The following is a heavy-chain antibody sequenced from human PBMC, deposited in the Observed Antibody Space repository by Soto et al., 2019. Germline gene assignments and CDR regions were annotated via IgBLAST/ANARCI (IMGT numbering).Heavy chain of an antibody. J-gene: IGHJ4*02. V-gene: IGHV4-39*01. Sequence: LSLTCTVSNFSVLTSIYYWAWIRQPPGKGLEWVGTVYYTGTTYYNPSLQSRVTISIDTSENQFSLNLNSVTAADTAVYYCARNWNLALVPADYFDSWGQGTLVTVSS. D-gene: IGHD2-8*02. CDR1: NFSVLTSIYY. CDR2: VYYTGTT. CDR3: ARNWNLALVPADYFDS.